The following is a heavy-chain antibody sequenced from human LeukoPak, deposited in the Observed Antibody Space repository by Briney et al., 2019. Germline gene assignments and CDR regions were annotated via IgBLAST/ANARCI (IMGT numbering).Heavy chain of an antibody. Sequence: GGSLRLSCAASGFTFRSYAMSWVRQAPGKGLEWVSAIGGSDGSTYYADSVKGRFTISRDNSKNTLYLQMNSLRAEDTAVYYCAKDIVVVVAATGSDYWGQGTLATVSS. V-gene: IGHV3-23*01. CDR3: AKDIVVVVAATGSDY. CDR2: IGGSDGST. CDR1: GFTFRSYA. D-gene: IGHD2-15*01. J-gene: IGHJ4*02.